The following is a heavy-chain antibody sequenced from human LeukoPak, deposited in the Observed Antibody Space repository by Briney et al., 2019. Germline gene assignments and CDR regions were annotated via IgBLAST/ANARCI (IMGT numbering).Heavy chain of an antibody. Sequence: ASVKVSCKASGYTFTGYYMHWVRQAPGQGLEWMGWINPNSGGTNYAQKFQGRVTMTRDTSISTACMELSRLRSDDTAVYYCARVGCSSTSCYIGWFDPWGQGTLVTVSS. J-gene: IGHJ5*02. D-gene: IGHD2-2*02. V-gene: IGHV1-2*02. CDR2: INPNSGGT. CDR3: ARVGCSSTSCYIGWFDP. CDR1: GYTFTGYY.